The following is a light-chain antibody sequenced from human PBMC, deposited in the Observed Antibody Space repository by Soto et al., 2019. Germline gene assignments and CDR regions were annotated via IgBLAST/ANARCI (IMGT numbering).Light chain of an antibody. Sequence: QSALTQPPSASGSPGQSVAISCTGTSSDVGGYNYVSWYQQYPGKAPKLMIFKVSNWPSGVSNRFSGSKSGNTASLTISGLQAEDEADYSCSSYTSSNTWVFGGGTKVTVL. CDR1: SSDVGGYNY. J-gene: IGLJ3*02. CDR3: SSYTSSNTWV. V-gene: IGLV2-14*01. CDR2: KVS.